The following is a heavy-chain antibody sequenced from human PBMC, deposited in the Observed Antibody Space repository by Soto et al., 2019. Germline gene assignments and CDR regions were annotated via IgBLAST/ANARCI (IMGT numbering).Heavy chain of an antibody. D-gene: IGHD1-26*01. J-gene: IGHJ4*02. Sequence: QVQLVESGGGVVQPGRSLRLSCAASGFTFSSYGMHWVRQAPGKGLEWVAVISYDGSNKYYADSVKGRFTISRDTSKNTLYLQMNSLRAEDTAVYYWAKDSGSYSGWVIDYWGQGTLVTVSS. CDR1: GFTFSSYG. V-gene: IGHV3-30*18. CDR3: AKDSGSYSGWVIDY. CDR2: ISYDGSNK.